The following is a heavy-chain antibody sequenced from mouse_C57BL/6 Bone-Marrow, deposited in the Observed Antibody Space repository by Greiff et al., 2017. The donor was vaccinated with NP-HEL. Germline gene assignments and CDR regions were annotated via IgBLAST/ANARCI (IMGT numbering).Heavy chain of an antibody. CDR2: IDPETGGT. V-gene: IGHV1-15*01. CDR1: GYTFTDYE. D-gene: IGHD1-1*02. CDR3: TRLWPRDY. J-gene: IGHJ2*01. Sequence: VKLQESGAELVRPGASVTLSCKASGYTFTDYEMHWVKQTPVHGLEWIGAIDPETGGTAYNQKFKGKAILTADKSSSTAYMELRSLTSEDSAVYYCTRLWPRDYWGQGTTLTVSS.